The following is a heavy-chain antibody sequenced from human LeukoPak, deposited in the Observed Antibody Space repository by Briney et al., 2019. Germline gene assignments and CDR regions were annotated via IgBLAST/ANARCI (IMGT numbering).Heavy chain of an antibody. CDR2: IDPSSTTI. CDR3: AKGLVSQQLVLWSAFDI. D-gene: IGHD6-13*01. J-gene: IGHJ3*02. V-gene: IGHV3-48*01. Sequence: QPGGSLRLSCAASGFTFKSYSINWVRQAPGKGLEWVSYIDPSSTTIHYADSVKGRFTISRDNAKNSLYLQMNSLRAEDTAVYYCAKGLVSQQLVLWSAFDIWGQGTMVTVSS. CDR1: GFTFKSYS.